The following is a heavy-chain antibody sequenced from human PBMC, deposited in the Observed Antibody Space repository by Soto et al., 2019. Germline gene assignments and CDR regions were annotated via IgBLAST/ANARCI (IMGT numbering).Heavy chain of an antibody. Sequence: QLQLQESGPGLVKPSETLSLTCTVSGDSSSSSPYFWGWVRQPPGKGLEWIWSINYGGSTFYNPSLKSRVTISVDTSKNHFSLKLSSVTAADTAVYYCARHLGEGYFDYWGQGTLVTVSS. CDR3: ARHLGEGYFDY. CDR2: INYGGST. J-gene: IGHJ4*02. CDR1: GDSSSSSPYF. V-gene: IGHV4-39*01.